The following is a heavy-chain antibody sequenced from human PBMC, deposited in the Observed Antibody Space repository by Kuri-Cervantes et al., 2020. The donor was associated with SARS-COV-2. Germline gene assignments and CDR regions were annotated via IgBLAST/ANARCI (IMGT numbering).Heavy chain of an antibody. CDR2: ISYDGSNK. CDR1: GFTFSSYA. D-gene: IGHD2-15*01. V-gene: IGHV3-30*01. CDR3: AGIYCSGGSCRGDDY. J-gene: IGHJ4*02. Sequence: LSLTCAASGFTFSSYAMHWVRQAPGKGLEWVAVISYDGSNKYYADSVKGRFTISRDNSKNTLYLQMNSLRAEDTAVYYCAGIYCSGGSCRGDDYWGQGILVTGSS.